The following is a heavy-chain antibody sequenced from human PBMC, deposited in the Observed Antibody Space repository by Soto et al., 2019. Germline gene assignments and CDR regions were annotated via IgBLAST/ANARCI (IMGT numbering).Heavy chain of an antibody. CDR1: GFTFTNYW. J-gene: IGHJ4*02. D-gene: IGHD1-1*01. Sequence: VQMVGSGGGLVQPGGSLRLSCAASGFTFTNYWMNWVRQAPGKGLEWVANIKEDGSEMNYVDSVKGRFTISRDNAKNSVYLQMNSLRAEDTAVYYCLSFWTDSWGQGTLVTVSS. CDR3: LSFWTDS. CDR2: IKEDGSEM. V-gene: IGHV3-7*03.